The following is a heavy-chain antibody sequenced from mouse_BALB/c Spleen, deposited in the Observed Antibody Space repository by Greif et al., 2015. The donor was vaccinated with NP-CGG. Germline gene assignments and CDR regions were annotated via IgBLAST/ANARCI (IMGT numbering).Heavy chain of an antibody. CDR1: GYTFTSYY. CDR2: INPSNGGT. J-gene: IGHJ2*01. V-gene: IGHV1S81*02. Sequence: VKLMESGAELVKPGASVKLSCKASGYTFTSYYMYWVKQRPGQGLEWIGGINPSNGGTNFNEKFKSKATLTVDKSSSTAYMQLSSLTSEDSAVYYCTRRGTGSAFDYWGQGTTLTVSS. CDR3: TRRGTGSAFDY. D-gene: IGHD4-1*01.